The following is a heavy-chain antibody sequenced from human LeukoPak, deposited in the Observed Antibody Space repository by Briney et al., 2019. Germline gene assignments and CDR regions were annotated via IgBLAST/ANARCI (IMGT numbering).Heavy chain of an antibody. CDR3: AGGRTDIVVVPATLRNYYFDY. CDR1: GGSISSYY. Sequence: PSETLSLTCTVSGGSISSYYWSWIRQPPGKGLEWIGYIYSSGSTNYNPSLKSRVTISVATSKNQFSLKLSSVTAADTAVYYCAGGRTDIVVVPATLRNYYFDYWGQGTLVTVSS. V-gene: IGHV4-59*01. J-gene: IGHJ4*02. D-gene: IGHD2-2*01. CDR2: IYSSGST.